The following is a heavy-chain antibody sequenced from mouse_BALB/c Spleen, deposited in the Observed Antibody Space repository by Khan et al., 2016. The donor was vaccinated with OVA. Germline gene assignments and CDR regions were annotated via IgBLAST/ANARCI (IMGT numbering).Heavy chain of an antibody. D-gene: IGHD1-1*01. CDR2: IYPFNDDT. V-gene: IGHV1S136*01. CDR1: GYTFTSYV. Sequence: VQLQQSGPELVKPGASVKMSCKASGYTFTSYVMHWVKQKPGLGLEWIGYIYPFNDDTKYNAKFKGKATLTSDKSSSTAYMELSSLTSEDSVVYYCAPVGNYYVSFAYWGQGTLVTVSA. CDR3: APVGNYYVSFAY. J-gene: IGHJ3*01.